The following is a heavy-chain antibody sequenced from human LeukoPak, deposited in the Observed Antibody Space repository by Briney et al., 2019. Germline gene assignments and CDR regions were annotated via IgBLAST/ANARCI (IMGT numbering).Heavy chain of an antibody. V-gene: IGHV3-21*01. CDR3: ARADCSGSTCYLRRSWFDP. D-gene: IGHD2-2*01. CDR2: ISTSSRYI. J-gene: IGHJ5*02. CDR1: GFTFSSFD. Sequence: PGGSLRLSRAASGFTFSSFDMNWVRQAPGKGLEWVSSISTSSRYIYYRDSVKGRFTISRDDAKNSLYLQMNSLRVEDTAVYYCARADCSGSTCYLRRSWFDPWGQGTLVTVSS.